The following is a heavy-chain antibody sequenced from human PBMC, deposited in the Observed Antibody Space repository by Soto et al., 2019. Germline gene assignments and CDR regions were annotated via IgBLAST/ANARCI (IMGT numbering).Heavy chain of an antibody. V-gene: IGHV1-69*13. CDR2: IIPIFGTA. CDR1: GGTFSSYA. CDR3: ASQLGRVAVMVADYYYYRVDV. Sequence: AASVKVSCKASGGTFSSYAISWVRQAPGQGLEWMGGIIPIFGTANYAQKFQGRVTITADESTSTAYMELSSLRSEDTAVYYCASQLGRVAVMVADYYYYRVDVCGPGTTVTVSS. J-gene: IGHJ6*02. D-gene: IGHD2-15*01.